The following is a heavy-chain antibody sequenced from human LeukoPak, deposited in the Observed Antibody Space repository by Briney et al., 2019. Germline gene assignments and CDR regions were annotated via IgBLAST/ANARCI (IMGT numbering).Heavy chain of an antibody. J-gene: IGHJ6*02. CDR1: GFTFSSYE. Sequence: GGSLRLSCAASGFTFSSYEMNWVRQAPGKGLEWVSYISSICSTIYYADSVKGRFTISRDNAKNSLYLQMNSLRGEDTAVYYCAELGITMIGGVWGQGTTVTISS. D-gene: IGHD3-10*02. CDR2: ISSICSTI. CDR3: AELGITMIGGV. V-gene: IGHV3-48*03.